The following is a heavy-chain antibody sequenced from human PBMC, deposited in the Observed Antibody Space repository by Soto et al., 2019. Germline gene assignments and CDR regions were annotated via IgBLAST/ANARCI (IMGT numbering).Heavy chain of an antibody. CDR2: IYYSGST. V-gene: IGHV4-39*01. CDR3: ARSFAQTVLRLRIKTFDY. Sequence: SETLSLTCTVSGGSISSSSYYWGWIRQPPGKGLEWIGSIYYSGSTYYNPSLKSRDTISVDTSKNQFSLKLSSVTAADTAVYYCARSFAQTVLRLRIKTFDYWGQGTLVTVSS. D-gene: IGHD4-17*01. CDR1: GGSISSSSYY. J-gene: IGHJ4*02.